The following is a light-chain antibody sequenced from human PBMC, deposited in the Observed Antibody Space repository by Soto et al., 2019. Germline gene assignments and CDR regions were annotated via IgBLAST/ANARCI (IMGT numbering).Light chain of an antibody. Sequence: DIQMTQSPSTLSASVGDRGTITCRASQSISSWLAWYQQKPGKAPKLLIYKASSLESGVPSRFSGSGSGTEFTLTISSLQPDDFATYYCQHYNSYSEAFGQGTRWIS. V-gene: IGKV1-5*03. J-gene: IGKJ1*01. CDR2: KAS. CDR3: QHYNSYSEA. CDR1: QSISSW.